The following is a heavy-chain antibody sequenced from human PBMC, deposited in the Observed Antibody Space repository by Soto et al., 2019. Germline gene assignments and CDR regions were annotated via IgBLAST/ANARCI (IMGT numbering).Heavy chain of an antibody. CDR3: ASNSHPYYYDSSGSDPTYAFDI. CDR1: GGTFSSYA. J-gene: IGHJ3*02. Sequence: GASVKVSCKASGGTFSSYAISWVRQAPGQRLKRKGGIIPIFGTANYAQKFQGRVTITADESTSTAYMELSSLRSEDTAVYYCASNSHPYYYDSSGSDPTYAFDIWGQGTMVTVSS. V-gene: IGHV1-69*13. CDR2: IIPIFGTA. D-gene: IGHD3-22*01.